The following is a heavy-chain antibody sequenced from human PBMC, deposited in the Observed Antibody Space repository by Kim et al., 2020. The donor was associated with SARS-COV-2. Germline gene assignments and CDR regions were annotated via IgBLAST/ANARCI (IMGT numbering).Heavy chain of an antibody. Sequence: ASVKVSCKASGYTFTSYDINWVRQATGQGLEWMGWMNPNSGNTGYAQKFQGRVTMTRNTSISTAYMELSSLRSEDTAVYYCASGVVAATYDYYGMDVWGQGTTVTVSS. V-gene: IGHV1-8*01. CDR1: GYTFTSYD. CDR2: MNPNSGNT. CDR3: ASGVVAATYDYYGMDV. D-gene: IGHD2-15*01. J-gene: IGHJ6*02.